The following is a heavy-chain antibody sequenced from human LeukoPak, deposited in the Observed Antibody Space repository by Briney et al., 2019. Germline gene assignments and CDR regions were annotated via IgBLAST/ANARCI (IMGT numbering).Heavy chain of an antibody. CDR2: FYITGDT. J-gene: IGHJ4*02. D-gene: IGHD3-10*01. V-gene: IGHV3-66*01. Sequence: GGSLRLSCAASGFTVTSTSMSWVRQAPGKGLEWVSVFYITGDTYYADSVKDRFTVSRDNSKNTLFLQMNSLRVEDTAVYYCTRDGSGSQGFWGQGTLVTVSS. CDR1: GFTVTSTS. CDR3: TRDGSGSQGF.